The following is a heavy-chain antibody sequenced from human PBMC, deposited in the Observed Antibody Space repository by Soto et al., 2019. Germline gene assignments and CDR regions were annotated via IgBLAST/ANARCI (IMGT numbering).Heavy chain of an antibody. J-gene: IGHJ4*02. CDR1: GGSFSGYY. D-gene: IGHD5-18*01. V-gene: IGHV4-34*01. Sequence: QVQLQQWGAGLFKPSETLSLTCAAYGGSFSGYYWRWIRHPPGKGLEWIGESKHSGSTNYSPSLKSRVTISVDTSKNQFSQMLCSVTAADTAVYYCARVPRVDTDIVIFDYWGQGTLVTVSS. CDR3: ARVPRVDTDIVIFDY. CDR2: SKHSGST.